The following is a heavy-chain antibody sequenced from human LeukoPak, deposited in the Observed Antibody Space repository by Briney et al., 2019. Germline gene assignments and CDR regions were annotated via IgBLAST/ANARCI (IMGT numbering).Heavy chain of an antibody. CDR3: ARRRSSSWYVSFDY. V-gene: IGHV4-39*01. Sequence: SETLSLTCTVSGGSISSSSYYWGWIRLPPGKGLGWIGSIYYSGSTYYNPSLKSRVTISVDTSKNQFSLKLSSVTAADTAVYYCARRRSSSWYVSFDYWGQGTLVTVSS. CDR1: GGSISSSSYY. J-gene: IGHJ4*02. CDR2: IYYSGST. D-gene: IGHD6-13*01.